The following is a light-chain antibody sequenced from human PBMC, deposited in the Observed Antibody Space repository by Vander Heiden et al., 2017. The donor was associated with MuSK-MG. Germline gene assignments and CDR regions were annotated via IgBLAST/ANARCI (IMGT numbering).Light chain of an antibody. V-gene: IGLV1-44*01. Sequence: GQRVTISCSGSSSNIGSNTVNWYQQLPGTAPKLLIYSNNQRPSGVPDRFSGSKSGTSASPVISARQSEDEADYYWAAWDDSLNGRGVFGGGTKLTVL. J-gene: IGLJ2*01. CDR1: SSNIGSNT. CDR2: SNN. CDR3: AAWDDSLNGRGV.